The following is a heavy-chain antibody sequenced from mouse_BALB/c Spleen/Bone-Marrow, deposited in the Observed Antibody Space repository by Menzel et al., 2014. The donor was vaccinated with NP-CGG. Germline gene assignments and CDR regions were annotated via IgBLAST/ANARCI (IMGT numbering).Heavy chain of an antibody. CDR1: GYTFTSYW. Sequence: VQLQQSGAELVKPGASVKLSCKASGYTFTSYWLHWVKLRPGQGLEWIGEINPSNGRTNYNEKFKNKATLTVDKSSSTAYIRLSSLTSEDSAVYYCARYDGPAWFAYWGQGTLVTVSA. CDR2: INPSNGRT. D-gene: IGHD2-3*01. CDR3: ARYDGPAWFAY. V-gene: IGHV1S81*02. J-gene: IGHJ3*01.